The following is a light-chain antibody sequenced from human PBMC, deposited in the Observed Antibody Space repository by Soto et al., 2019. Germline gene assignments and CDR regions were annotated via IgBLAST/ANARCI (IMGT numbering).Light chain of an antibody. CDR1: QSVSPS. J-gene: IGKJ1*01. Sequence: ESVLTQSPGTLSLSPGERATLSCRASQSVSPSLAWCQHNPGQAPRLLIYGASSRATGIPDRFSGSGSGTDFTLTISRLEPEDFAVYYCQQYGSSATFGQGTKV. CDR3: QQYGSSAT. V-gene: IGKV3-20*01. CDR2: GAS.